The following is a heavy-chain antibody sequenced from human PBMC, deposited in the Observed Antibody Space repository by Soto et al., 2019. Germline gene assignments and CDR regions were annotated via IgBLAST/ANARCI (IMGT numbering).Heavy chain of an antibody. Sequence: SETLSLTCAVYGGSFSGYYWSWIRQPPGKGLEWIGEINHSGSTNYNPTLKSRVTISVDTSMNQFSLKLSSVTAADTAVYYCARVRRFLEWGYYYYYGMDVWGQGTTVTVSS. J-gene: IGHJ6*02. D-gene: IGHD3-3*01. CDR2: INHSGST. V-gene: IGHV4-34*01. CDR1: GGSFSGYY. CDR3: ARVRRFLEWGYYYYYGMDV.